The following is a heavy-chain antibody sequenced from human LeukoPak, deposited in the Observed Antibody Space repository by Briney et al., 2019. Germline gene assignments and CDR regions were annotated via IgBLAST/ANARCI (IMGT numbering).Heavy chain of an antibody. D-gene: IGHD3-22*01. CDR3: ARVDDRGHYYDSSGPRKLFDY. CDR1: GYTFIGYY. Sequence: ASVKVSCKASGYTFIGYYMHWVRQAPGQGLEWVGWINPDSGGTNYAQKFQGRVTMTRDTSISTAYMQLSRLSSDDTAVYYCARVDDRGHYYDSSGPRKLFDYWGQGTLVTVSS. V-gene: IGHV1-2*02. CDR2: INPDSGGT. J-gene: IGHJ4*02.